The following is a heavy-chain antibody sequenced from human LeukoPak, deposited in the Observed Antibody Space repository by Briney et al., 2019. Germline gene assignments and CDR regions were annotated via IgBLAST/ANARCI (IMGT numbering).Heavy chain of an antibody. D-gene: IGHD3-16*01. V-gene: IGHV3-23*01. CDR1: GFIFRNFG. CDR2: ISDVVAHT. J-gene: IGHJ5*02. CDR3: AKDNYGGVYAS. Sequence: TGGSLRLSCAASGFIFRNFGMSWIRQAPGKGLEWVSHISDVVAHTWYADSVKGRFIISRDNSNNRVFLQMNSLRPEDTALYYCAKDNYGGVYASWGQGTLVTVSS.